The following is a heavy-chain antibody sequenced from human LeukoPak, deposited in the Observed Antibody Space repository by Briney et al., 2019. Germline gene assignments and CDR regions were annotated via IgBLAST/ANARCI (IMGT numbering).Heavy chain of an antibody. CDR1: GGSISSSNYY. Sequence: SETLSLTCTVPGGSISSSNYYWGWIRQPPGKGLVWIGSIFYSGSTFYNPAIKSRVTISVDTSKNQFSLKLSSVTAADTAVYYCARADPPITMVRGVMRSGWFDPWGQGTLVTVSS. CDR2: IFYSGST. V-gene: IGHV4-39*07. CDR3: ARADPPITMVRGVMRSGWFDP. J-gene: IGHJ5*02. D-gene: IGHD3-10*01.